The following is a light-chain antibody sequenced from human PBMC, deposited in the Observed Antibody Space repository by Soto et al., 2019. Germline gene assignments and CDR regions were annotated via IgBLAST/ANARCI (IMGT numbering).Light chain of an antibody. CDR3: LQHSDYPFT. Sequence: DIQMTQSPSSLSASVGERVIITCRASQGIRDALGWYQQKPGKVPKRLIYSASSLQNGVPSRFSGSGSETVFTLTISSLQPEDFATYFCLQHSDYPFTFGQGTRLEI. CDR1: QGIRDA. J-gene: IGKJ2*01. CDR2: SAS. V-gene: IGKV1-17*01.